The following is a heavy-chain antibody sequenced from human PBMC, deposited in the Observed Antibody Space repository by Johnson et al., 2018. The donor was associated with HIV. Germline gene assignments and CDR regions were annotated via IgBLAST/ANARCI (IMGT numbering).Heavy chain of an antibody. D-gene: IGHD1-26*01. V-gene: IGHV3-20*04. CDR3: ARGGVGDVFDI. Sequence: VQLVESGGGLVQPGGSLRLSCAASGFTVSSNYMSWVRQAPGKGLEWVSGINWNGGSTGYADSLKGRFTISRDNAKNSLYLQMNSLRAEDTAVYYCARGGVGDVFDIWGQGTMVTVSS. CDR1: GFTVSSNY. CDR2: INWNGGST. J-gene: IGHJ3*02.